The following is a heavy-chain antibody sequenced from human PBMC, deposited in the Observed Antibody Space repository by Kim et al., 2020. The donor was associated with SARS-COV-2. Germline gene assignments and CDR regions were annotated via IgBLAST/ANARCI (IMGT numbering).Heavy chain of an antibody. CDR1: GYTLTELS. J-gene: IGHJ5*02. V-gene: IGHV1-24*01. D-gene: IGHD2-15*01. Sequence: ASVKVSCKVSGYTLTELSMHWVRQAPGKGLEWMGGFDPEDGETIYAQKFQGRVTMTEDTSTDTAYMELSSLRSEDTAVYYCATAAGVVAATPPNWFDPWGQGTLVTVSS. CDR3: ATAAGVVAATPPNWFDP. CDR2: FDPEDGET.